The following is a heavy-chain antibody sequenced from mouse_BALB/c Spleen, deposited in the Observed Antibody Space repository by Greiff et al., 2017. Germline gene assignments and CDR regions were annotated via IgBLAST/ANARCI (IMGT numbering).Heavy chain of an antibody. CDR3: ARSRMITGSYYFDY. CDR2: IDPSDSET. J-gene: IGHJ2*01. CDR1: GYTFTSYW. Sequence: QVQLQQPGAELVKPGAPVKLSCKASGYTFTSYWMNWVKQRPGRGLEWIGRIDPSDSETHYNQKFKDKATLTVDKSSSTAYIQLSSLTSEDSAVYYCARSRMITGSYYFDYWGQGTTLTVSS. D-gene: IGHD2-4*01. V-gene: IGHV1-69*02.